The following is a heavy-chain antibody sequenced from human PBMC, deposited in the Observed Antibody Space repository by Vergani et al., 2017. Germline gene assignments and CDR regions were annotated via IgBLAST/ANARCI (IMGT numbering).Heavy chain of an antibody. CDR2: ISSSGSTI. CDR1: GFTFSSYE. D-gene: IGHD3-10*01. V-gene: IGHV3-48*03. Sequence: EVQLVESGGGLVQPGGSLRLSCAASGFTFSSYEMNWVRQAPGKGLEWVSYISSSGSTIYYADSVKGRFTISRDNAKNSLYLQMNSLRAEDTAVYYCARDLTGSGLNWFDPWGQGTLVTVSS. CDR3: ARDLTGSGLNWFDP. J-gene: IGHJ5*02.